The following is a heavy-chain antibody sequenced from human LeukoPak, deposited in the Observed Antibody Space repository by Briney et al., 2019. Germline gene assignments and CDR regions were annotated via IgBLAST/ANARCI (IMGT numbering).Heavy chain of an antibody. CDR2: INPNSGGT. J-gene: IGHJ4*02. CDR3: ARDLNVWGSYRLFGY. D-gene: IGHD3-16*02. Sequence: ASVKVSGKASGYTFTGYYMHWVRQAPGQGLEWMGWINPNSGGTNYAQKFQGRVTMTRDTSISTAYMELSRLRSDDTAVYYCARDLNVWGSYRLFGYWGQGTLVTVSS. V-gene: IGHV1-2*02. CDR1: GYTFTGYY.